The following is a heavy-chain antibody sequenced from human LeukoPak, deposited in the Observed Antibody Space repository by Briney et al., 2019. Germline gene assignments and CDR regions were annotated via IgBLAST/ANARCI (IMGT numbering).Heavy chain of an antibody. CDR1: GGSFSGYY. V-gene: IGHV4-34*01. J-gene: IGHJ6*03. Sequence: SETLSLTCGVYGGSFSGYYWSWIRQPPGKGLEWIGEINHSGSTNYNPSLKSRVTISVDTSKNQFSLKLSSVTAADTAVYYCARGLGASTGYYYYMDVWGKGTTVTVSS. CDR2: INHSGST. CDR3: ARGLGASTGYYYYMDV. D-gene: IGHD1-26*01.